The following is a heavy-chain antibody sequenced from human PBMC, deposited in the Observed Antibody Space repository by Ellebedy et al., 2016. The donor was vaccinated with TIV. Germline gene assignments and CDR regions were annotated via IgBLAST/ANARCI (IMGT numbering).Heavy chain of an antibody. V-gene: IGHV3-30-3*01. CDR3: ARGLGLQLWSFDY. J-gene: IGHJ4*02. CDR2: ISYDGSNK. Sequence: GGSLRLXCVASGFTFSSYAMHWVRQAPGKGLEWVAVISYDGSNKYYADSVKGRFTISRDNSKNTLYLQMNSLRAEDTAVYYCARGLGLQLWSFDYWGQGTLVTVSS. D-gene: IGHD5-18*01. CDR1: GFTFSSYA.